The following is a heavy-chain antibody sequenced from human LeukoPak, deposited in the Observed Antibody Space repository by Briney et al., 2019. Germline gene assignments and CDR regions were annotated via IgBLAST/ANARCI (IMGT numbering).Heavy chain of an antibody. J-gene: IGHJ4*02. Sequence: AWGSLRLSCAGSGFAFGTYAMSWVRQAPGMGLEWVSSISANGQATYYADSVEGRFTISRDNSKNTLYLQLNSLRAEDTATYCARDPYNTILYRLAYWGQGTLVTVSS. D-gene: IGHD3-10*01. CDR1: GFAFGTYA. CDR3: ARDPYNTILYRLAY. V-gene: IGHV3-23*01. CDR2: ISANGQAT.